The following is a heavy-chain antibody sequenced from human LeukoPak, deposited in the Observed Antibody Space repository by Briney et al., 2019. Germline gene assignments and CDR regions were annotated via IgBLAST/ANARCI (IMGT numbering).Heavy chain of an antibody. CDR1: GFTFSSYA. J-gene: IGHJ6*02. V-gene: IGHV3-30-3*01. D-gene: IGHD2-2*01. CDR3: ARARYCSSTSCFNYYYYGMDV. Sequence: GGSLRLSCAASGFTFSSYAMHWVRQAPGKGLEWVAVISYDGSNKYYADSVKGRFTISRDNSKNTLYLQMNSLRAEDTAVYYCARARYCSSTSCFNYYYYGMDVWGQGTTVTVSS. CDR2: ISYDGSNK.